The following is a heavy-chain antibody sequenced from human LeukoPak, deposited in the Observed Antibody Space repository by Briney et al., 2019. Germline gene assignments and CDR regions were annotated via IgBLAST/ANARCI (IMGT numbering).Heavy chain of an antibody. CDR2: VSWNGSRT. V-gene: IGHV3-35*01. D-gene: IGHD4-17*01. J-gene: IGHJ3*02. CDR3: ARDRLGDYGNDGAFNT. Sequence: GGSLRLSCAASGFTFSNSDMNWVHQAPGKGLEWVSGVSWNGSRTHYADSVKGRFIISRDNSRNTLYLQMNSLRAEDTAVYYCARDRLGDYGNDGAFNTWAQGTMVTVSS. CDR1: GFTFSNSD.